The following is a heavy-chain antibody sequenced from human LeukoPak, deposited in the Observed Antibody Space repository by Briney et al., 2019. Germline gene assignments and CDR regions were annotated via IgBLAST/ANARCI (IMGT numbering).Heavy chain of an antibody. D-gene: IGHD3-22*01. CDR3: ARDGSEYYDSSVDPWNDDFDL. V-gene: IGHV1-18*01. Sequence: ASVKVSCKASDYTFTTNSLSWVRQAPGQGLEWMGWINTYNGSTNYAQKLQGRVTMTTDTSTNTAYMELRSLTSDDTAVYYCARDGSEYYDSSVDPWNDDFDLWGQGTMVTVSS. J-gene: IGHJ3*01. CDR1: DYTFTTNS. CDR2: INTYNGST.